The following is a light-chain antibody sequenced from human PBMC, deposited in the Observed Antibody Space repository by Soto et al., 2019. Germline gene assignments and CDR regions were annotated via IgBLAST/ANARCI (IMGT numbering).Light chain of an antibody. V-gene: IGKV3D-15*01. Sequence: ETVMTQSPANLSLSPCGRATLSCRPSQSVSSNLAWYQQKPGQPPRLLIYDISTRATGIPTRFSGSGSGTDYTLTISSLQPEDSATYYCQQSYSPPPITFGQGTRLEIK. CDR2: DIS. CDR1: QSVSSN. CDR3: QQSYSPPPIT. J-gene: IGKJ5*01.